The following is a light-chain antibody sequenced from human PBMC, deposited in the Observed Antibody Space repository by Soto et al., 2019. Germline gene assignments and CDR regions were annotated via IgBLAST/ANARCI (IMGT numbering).Light chain of an antibody. Sequence: QSVLTQPPSVSGAPGQRVTISCTGSRSNIGGGYAVHWYQQLPGTAPKLLIYDNTNRPSRVPVRFSASQSGTSASLAITGLQSADEAAYFCQSYNTSLSASVFGGGTKLTVL. CDR3: QSYNTSLSASV. V-gene: IGLV1-40*01. CDR1: RSNIGGGYA. J-gene: IGLJ3*02. CDR2: DNT.